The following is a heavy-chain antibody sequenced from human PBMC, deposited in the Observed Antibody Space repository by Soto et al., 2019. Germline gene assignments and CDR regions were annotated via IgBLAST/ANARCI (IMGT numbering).Heavy chain of an antibody. CDR3: ARLQAAAGDNDLTFDY. V-gene: IGHV5-10-1*01. D-gene: IGHD6-13*01. Sequence: EVQLVQSGAEVKKPGESLRISCKGSGYSFTSYWISWVRPMPGKGLEWMGRLDPSDSYTNYSPSFQGHVTISADKAISTAYRQWSSLKASDTAMYYCARLQAAAGDNDLTFDYWGQGTLVTVSS. J-gene: IGHJ4*02. CDR2: LDPSDSYT. CDR1: GYSFTSYW.